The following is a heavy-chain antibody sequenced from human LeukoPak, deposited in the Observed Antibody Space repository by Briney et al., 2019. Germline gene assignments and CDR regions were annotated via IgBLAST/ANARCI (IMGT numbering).Heavy chain of an antibody. V-gene: IGHV1-69*04. D-gene: IGHD2-15*01. J-gene: IGHJ4*02. Sequence: SVKVSCKASGGTFSSYAISWVRQAPGQGFEWMGRIIPILGIANYAQKFQGRVTITADKSTSTAYMELSSLRSEDTAVYYCARARYCSGGSCYRFDYWGQGTLVTVSS. CDR3: ARARYCSGGSCYRFDY. CDR2: IIPILGIA. CDR1: GGTFSSYA.